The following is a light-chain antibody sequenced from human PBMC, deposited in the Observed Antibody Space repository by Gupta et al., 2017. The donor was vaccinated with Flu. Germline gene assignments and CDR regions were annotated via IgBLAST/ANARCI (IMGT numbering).Light chain of an antibody. CDR1: SSDIGGYNY. CDR3: TSYTSTSTQV. Sequence: QPALTQPASVSASPGPSITISCTGTSSDIGGYNYVSWYQQFPGKAPKLLIYEVSNRPSGVSNRFSGSKSGNTASLTISGLQAEDEADFYCTSYTSTSTQVFGGGTKVTVL. CDR2: EVS. V-gene: IGLV2-14*01. J-gene: IGLJ2*01.